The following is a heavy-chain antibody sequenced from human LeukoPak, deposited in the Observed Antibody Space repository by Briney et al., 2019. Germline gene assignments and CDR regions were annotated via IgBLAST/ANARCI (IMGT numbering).Heavy chain of an antibody. D-gene: IGHD4-17*01. Sequence: ASVKVSCKASGYTFTSYAMHWVRQAPGQRLEWMGWINAGNGNTKYLQKFQGRVTITRDTSASTAYMELSSLRSEDTAVYYCARSPYGDGAWYFDLWGRGTLVTVSS. J-gene: IGHJ2*01. V-gene: IGHV1-3*01. CDR1: GYTFTSYA. CDR3: ARSPYGDGAWYFDL. CDR2: INAGNGNT.